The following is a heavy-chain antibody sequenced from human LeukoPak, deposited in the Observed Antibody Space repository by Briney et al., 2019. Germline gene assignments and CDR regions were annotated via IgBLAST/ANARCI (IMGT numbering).Heavy chain of an antibody. CDR3: ARDTKRHAFDI. V-gene: IGHV4-61*02. J-gene: IGHJ3*02. CDR1: GYSITSGYY. CDR2: IYTSGST. D-gene: IGHD2-8*01. Sequence: PSETLSLTCIVSGYSITSGYYWSWIRQPAGKGLEWIGRIYTSGSTNYNPSLKSRVTISVDTSKNQFSLKLSSVTAADTAVYYCARDTKRHAFDIWGQGTMVTVSS.